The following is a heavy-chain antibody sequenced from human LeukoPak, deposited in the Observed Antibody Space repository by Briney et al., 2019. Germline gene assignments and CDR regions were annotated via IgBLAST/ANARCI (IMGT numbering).Heavy chain of an antibody. V-gene: IGHV3-74*01. J-gene: IGHJ1*01. CDR2: ISTDGSTT. CDR3: VDYGEH. D-gene: IGHD4-17*01. CDR1: GFTFSSYW. Sequence: GSLRLSCAASGFTFSSYWMHWVRQAPGKGLVWVSRISTDGSTTTYADSVKGRFTISRDNSKNTLYLQMNSLRTEDTAVYYCVDYGEHWGQGILVTVSS.